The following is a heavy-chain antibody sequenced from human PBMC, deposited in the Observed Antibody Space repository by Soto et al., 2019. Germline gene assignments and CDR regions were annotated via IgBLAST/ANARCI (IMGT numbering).Heavy chain of an antibody. CDR3: AIEGRATVIMAALNWFDP. V-gene: IGHV1-69*13. Sequence: ASVKVSCKASGGTFSSYAISWVRQAPGQGLEWMGGIIPIFGTANYAQKFQGRVTITADESTSTAYMELSSLRSEDTAVYYCAIEGRATVIMAALNWFDPWGQGTLVTVSS. CDR1: GGTFSSYA. D-gene: IGHD4-4*01. CDR2: IIPIFGTA. J-gene: IGHJ5*02.